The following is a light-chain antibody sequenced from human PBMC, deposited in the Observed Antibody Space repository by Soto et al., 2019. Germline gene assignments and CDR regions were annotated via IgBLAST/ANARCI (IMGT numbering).Light chain of an antibody. V-gene: IGKV4-1*01. Sequence: DIRITQSPDSLALSLGQRATINCKSSQILLSSSTNKNYLAWYHHKRGRPPNLLIYWASTRESGVPNLSSSGWSRTDFTLTISSQHAEYVAFYCYQQYYCTPRTFGGGTKVDIK. CDR2: WAS. CDR1: QILLSSSTNKNY. CDR3: QQYYCTPRT. J-gene: IGKJ4*02.